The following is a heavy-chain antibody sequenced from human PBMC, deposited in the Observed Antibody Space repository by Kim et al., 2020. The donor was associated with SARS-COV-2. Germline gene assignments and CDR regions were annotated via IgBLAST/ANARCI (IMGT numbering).Heavy chain of an antibody. D-gene: IGHD3-10*01. V-gene: IGHV5-10-1*01. Sequence: GESLKISCKGSGYSFTSYWISWVRQMPGKGLEWMGRIDPSDSSTNYSPSFQGHVTISADKSISTAYLQWSSLKASDTAMYYCARHSVGIRGVAHFDYWGQGTLVTVSS. J-gene: IGHJ4*02. CDR2: IDPSDSST. CDR1: GYSFTSYW. CDR3: ARHSVGIRGVAHFDY.